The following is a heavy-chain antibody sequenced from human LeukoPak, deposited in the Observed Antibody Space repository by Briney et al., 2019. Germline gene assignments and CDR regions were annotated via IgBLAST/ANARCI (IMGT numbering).Heavy chain of an antibody. D-gene: IGHD5-12*01. Sequence: PSETLSLTCTVSGGSISSGGYSWSWIRQPPGKGLEWIGYICHSGSTYYNPSLKSRVTISVDRSKSQFSLKLSSVTAADTAVYYCARGYDIVDYWGQGTLVTVSS. J-gene: IGHJ4*02. CDR3: ARGYDIVDY. CDR2: ICHSGST. V-gene: IGHV4-30-2*01. CDR1: GGSISSGGYS.